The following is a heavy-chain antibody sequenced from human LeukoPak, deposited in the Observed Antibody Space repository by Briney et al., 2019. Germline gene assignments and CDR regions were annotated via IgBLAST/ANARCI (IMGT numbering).Heavy chain of an antibody. CDR2: LSGSGGST. V-gene: IGHV3-23*01. CDR3: AKDGAGSLAGTQSDY. CDR1: GFTFSSYA. Sequence: PGGSLRLSCVASGFTFSSYAMSWVRQAPGKGLEWVSTLSGSGGSTYYADSVKGRFTISRDNSRDTLYLQMNSLRVEDTAVYYCAKDGAGSLAGTQSDYWGQGTLVTVSS. D-gene: IGHD6-19*01. J-gene: IGHJ4*02.